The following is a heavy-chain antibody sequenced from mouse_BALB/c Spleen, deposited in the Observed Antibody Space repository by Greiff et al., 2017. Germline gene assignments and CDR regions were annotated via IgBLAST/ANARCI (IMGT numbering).Heavy chain of an antibody. CDR1: GFNIKDYY. V-gene: IGHV14-1*02. D-gene: IGHD1-1*02. Sequence: EVQLQESGAELVRSGASVKLSCTASGFNIKDYYMHWVKQRPEQGLEWIGWIDPENGNTIYDPKFQGKASITADTSSNTAYLQLSSLTSEDTAVYYCARYGRYAMDYWGQGTSVTVSS. J-gene: IGHJ4*01. CDR2: IDPENGNT. CDR3: ARYGRYAMDY.